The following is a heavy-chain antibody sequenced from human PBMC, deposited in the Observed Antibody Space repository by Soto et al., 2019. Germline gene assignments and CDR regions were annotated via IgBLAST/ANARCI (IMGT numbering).Heavy chain of an antibody. D-gene: IGHD6-13*01. CDR2: IGTAGDT. V-gene: IGHV3-13*01. CDR3: ARLGSSSYYYGMDV. J-gene: IGHJ6*02. CDR1: GFTFSSYD. Sequence: GGSLKLSCAASGFTFSSYDMHWVRQATGKGLEWVSAIGTAGDTYYPGSVKGRFTISRENAKNSLYLQMNSLRAGDTAVYYCARLGSSSYYYGMDVWGQGTTVTVSS.